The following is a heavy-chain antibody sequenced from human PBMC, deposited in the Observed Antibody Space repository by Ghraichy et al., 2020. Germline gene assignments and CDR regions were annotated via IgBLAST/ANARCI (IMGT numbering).Heavy chain of an antibody. D-gene: IGHD2-21*02. V-gene: IGHV4-34*01. Sequence: SQTLSLTCAVYGGSFSGYYWSWIRQPPGKGLEWIGEINHSGSTNYNPSLKSRVTISVDTSKNQFSLKLSSVTAADTAVYYCARSRARRVTATAEYFQHWGQSTLVTVSS. CDR2: INHSGST. CDR3: ARSRARRVTATAEYFQH. J-gene: IGHJ1*01. CDR1: GGSFSGYY.